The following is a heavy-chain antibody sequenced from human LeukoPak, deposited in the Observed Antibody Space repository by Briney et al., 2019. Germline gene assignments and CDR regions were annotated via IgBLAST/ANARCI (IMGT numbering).Heavy chain of an antibody. Sequence: PGRSLRLSCAASGFTFSSYGMHWVRQAPGKGLEWVAVISYDGSNKYYADSVKGRFTISRDYSKNTLYLQMNSLRAEDTAVYYCAKYSGYDWDKTYFDYWGQGTLVTVSS. J-gene: IGHJ4*02. CDR2: ISYDGSNK. V-gene: IGHV3-30*18. D-gene: IGHD5-12*01. CDR3: AKYSGYDWDKTYFDY. CDR1: GFTFSSYG.